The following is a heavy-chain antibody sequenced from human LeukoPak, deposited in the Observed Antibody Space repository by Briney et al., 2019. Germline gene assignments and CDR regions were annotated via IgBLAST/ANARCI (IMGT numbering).Heavy chain of an antibody. CDR2: INHSGSP. Sequence: SETLSLTCAVSGGSFSGYYWTWIRQPPGKGLEWIGEINHSGSPNYNPSLKRRVTISLDTSKTQFSLKLSSVTAADTAVYYCARGQGPVSTHWGQGTLVTVSS. CDR3: ARGQGPVSTH. D-gene: IGHD4-17*01. V-gene: IGHV4-34*01. CDR1: GGSFSGYY. J-gene: IGHJ4*02.